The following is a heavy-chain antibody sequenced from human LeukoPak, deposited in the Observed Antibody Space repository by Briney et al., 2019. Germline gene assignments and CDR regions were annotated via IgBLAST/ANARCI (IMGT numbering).Heavy chain of an antibody. CDR3: ARTGDDSSGYFDY. J-gene: IGHJ4*02. V-gene: IGHV1-69*06. CDR1: GGTFSSYA. Sequence: SVKVSCKASGGTFSSYAISWVRQAPGQGLEWMGGIIPIFGTANYAQKFQGRVTITADKSTSTAYMELSSLRSEDTAVYYCARTGDDSSGYFDYWGQGTLVTVSS. D-gene: IGHD3-22*01. CDR2: IIPIFGTA.